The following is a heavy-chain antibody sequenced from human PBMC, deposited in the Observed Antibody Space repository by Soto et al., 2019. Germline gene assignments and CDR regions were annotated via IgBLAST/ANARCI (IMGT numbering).Heavy chain of an antibody. D-gene: IGHD3-22*01. Sequence: GASVKVCCKAAGYGFTGYYMHWLRPAPGQGLVGLGWINPNSGCTSSAQKFAGRVTMTRDTSISTAYMELSRRRSDDTAVYYCARDYYYDSSGNYYFDYWGQVTLVTVSS. CDR3: ARDYYYDSSGNYYFDY. V-gene: IGHV1-2*02. J-gene: IGHJ4*02. CDR1: GYGFTGYY. CDR2: INPNSGCT.